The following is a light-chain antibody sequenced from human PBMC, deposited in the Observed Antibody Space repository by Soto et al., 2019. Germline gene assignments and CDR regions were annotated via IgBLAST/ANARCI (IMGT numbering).Light chain of an antibody. J-gene: IGLJ3*02. CDR1: SSDVGSYNR. CDR2: AVT. CDR3: SSYTTETTWV. V-gene: IGLV2-18*02. Sequence: QSALTQPPSVSGSPGQSVTISCTGTSSDVGSYNRVSWYQQPPGTAPKLMLYAVTNRPSGVPDRFSGSKSGNTASLTISGLQAEDEADYYCSSYTTETTWVFGGGTKVTVL.